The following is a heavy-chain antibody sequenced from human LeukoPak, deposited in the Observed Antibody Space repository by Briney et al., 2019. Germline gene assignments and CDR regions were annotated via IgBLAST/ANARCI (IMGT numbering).Heavy chain of an antibody. Sequence: GGSLRLSCAASGFTFDDYGMSWVRQAPGKGLEWVSGINWNGGSTGYADSVKGRFTISRDNAKNSLYLQMNSLRAEDTALYYCARDRHYDYVWGSYPGDIWGQGTMVTVSS. CDR3: ARDRHYDYVWGSYPGDI. CDR2: INWNGGST. D-gene: IGHD3-16*01. J-gene: IGHJ3*02. V-gene: IGHV3-20*04. CDR1: GFTFDDYG.